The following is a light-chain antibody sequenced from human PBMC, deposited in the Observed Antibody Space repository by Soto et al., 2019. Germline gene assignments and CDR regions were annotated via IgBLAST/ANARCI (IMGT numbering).Light chain of an antibody. J-gene: IGKJ1*01. CDR3: QRYGSSGT. Sequence: EIVLTQSPGTLSLSPGERATLSCRASQSVSNNYLAWYQQKPGQAPRLLIYGASRRATGITDRFSGSGSGTDFTLSSIRLEPEDFAVYYCQRYGSSGTFGQGTKVEIK. CDR1: QSVSNNY. CDR2: GAS. V-gene: IGKV3-20*01.